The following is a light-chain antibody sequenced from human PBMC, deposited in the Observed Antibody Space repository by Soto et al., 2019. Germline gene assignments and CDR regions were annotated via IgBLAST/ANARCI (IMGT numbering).Light chain of an antibody. J-gene: IGKJ1*01. V-gene: IGKV3-20*01. Sequence: EIVLTQSPGTLSLSPGERATLSCRASQSVSSNLAWYQQKPGQAPRLLIYAASSRATGIPDRFSGSGSGTDFTLTISRLEPEDFAVYSRQQYDTSPPTFGQGTKVDIK. CDR1: QSVSSN. CDR3: QQYDTSPPT. CDR2: AAS.